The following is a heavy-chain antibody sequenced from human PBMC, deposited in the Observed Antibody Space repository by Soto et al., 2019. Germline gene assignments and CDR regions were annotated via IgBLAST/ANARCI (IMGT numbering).Heavy chain of an antibody. CDR3: ARLSPIRGQPGHDAFDI. CDR1: GYSFTSYW. D-gene: IGHD2-8*02. V-gene: IGHV5-51*01. CDR2: IYPGDSDT. Sequence: PGESLKISCKGSGYSFTSYWIGWVRQMPGKGLEWMGIIYPGDSDTRYSPSFQGQVTISADKSISTAYLQWSSLKASDTAMYYCARLSPIRGQPGHDAFDIWGQGTMVTVSS. J-gene: IGHJ3*02.